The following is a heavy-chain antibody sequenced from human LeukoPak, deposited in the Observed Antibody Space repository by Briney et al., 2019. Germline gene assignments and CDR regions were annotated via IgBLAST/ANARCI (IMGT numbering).Heavy chain of an antibody. Sequence: GGSLRLSCAASGFWFSNYGINWVSQAPGKGLERVSVISGNGDDAFYADSVKGRFRISRDNSKNTVYLQMNSLRADDTAVYYCAKRDWPYYFDYWGQGTLVAVSS. CDR3: AKRDWPYYFDY. CDR1: GFWFSNYG. CDR2: ISGNGDDA. J-gene: IGHJ4*02. D-gene: IGHD3/OR15-3a*01. V-gene: IGHV3-23*01.